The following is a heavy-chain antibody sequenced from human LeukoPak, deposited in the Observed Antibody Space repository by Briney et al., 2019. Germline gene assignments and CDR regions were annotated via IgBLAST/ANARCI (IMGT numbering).Heavy chain of an antibody. CDR1: GFIFSHYG. CDR2: MRHDGSDI. Sequence: PRGSLRLSCGASGFIFSHYGFHWVRRGPGKGLEWVAFMRHDGSDISYAESVKGRFTISRDNSKNTVYLQMNSLTVEDTSVYYCTRDHGWGSEYWGQGTQVIVSS. V-gene: IGHV3-30*02. J-gene: IGHJ4*02. CDR3: TRDHGWGSEY. D-gene: IGHD3-16*01.